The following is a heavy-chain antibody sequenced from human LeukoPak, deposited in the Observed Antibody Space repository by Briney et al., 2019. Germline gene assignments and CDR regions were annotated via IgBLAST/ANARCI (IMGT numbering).Heavy chain of an antibody. V-gene: IGHV1-18*01. CDR3: ATGGSYSSSWLSFDY. J-gene: IGHJ4*02. Sequence: ASVKVSCKASGCTFTSYGISWVRQAPGQGLEWMGWISAYNGNTNYAQKLQGRVTMTTDTSTSTAYMELRSLRSDDTAVYYCATGGSYSSSWLSFDYWGQGTLVTVSS. CDR2: ISAYNGNT. CDR1: GCTFTSYG. D-gene: IGHD6-13*01.